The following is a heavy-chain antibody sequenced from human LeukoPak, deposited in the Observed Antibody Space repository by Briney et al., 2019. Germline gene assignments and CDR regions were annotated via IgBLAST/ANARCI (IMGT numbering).Heavy chain of an antibody. J-gene: IGHJ4*02. CDR2: INPNSGGT. D-gene: IGHD6-13*01. CDR1: GYTFTGYY. Sequence: ASVKVSCKASGYTFTGYYMHWVRQAPGQGLEWMGWINPNSGGTNYAQKFQGRVTMTRDTSISTAYMELSRLRSDDTAVYYRARGALGIAAAGGKANIVGYWGQGTLVTVSS. CDR3: ARGALGIAAAGGKANIVGY. V-gene: IGHV1-2*02.